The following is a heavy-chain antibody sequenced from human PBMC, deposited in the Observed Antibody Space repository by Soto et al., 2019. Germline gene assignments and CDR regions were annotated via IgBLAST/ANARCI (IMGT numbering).Heavy chain of an antibody. CDR2: INAGNGNT. V-gene: IGHV1-3*01. Sequence: ASVKVSCKASGYTFTSYAMHWVRRAPGQRLEWMGWINAGNGNTKYSQKFQGRVTITRDTSASTAYMELSSLRSEDTAVYYCARGYLNDSSSWYYFDYWGQGTLVTVSS. D-gene: IGHD6-13*01. CDR1: GYTFTSYA. CDR3: ARGYLNDSSSWYYFDY. J-gene: IGHJ4*02.